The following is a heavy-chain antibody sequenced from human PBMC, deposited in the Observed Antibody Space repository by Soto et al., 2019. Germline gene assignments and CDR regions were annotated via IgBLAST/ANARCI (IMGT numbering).Heavy chain of an antibody. CDR1: GYSFPSHG. V-gene: IGHV1-18*01. Sequence: QVQLVHSEAEVKKPGPSVKVSCKTSGYSFPSHGISWVRQAPGRGLEWMGWINADNGNTKYKQKFQGRVTMTTDTSTTTAYMELRSLKSDDTAVYYCARDHPRGYSGLDYWGQGTLVTVSS. CDR2: INADNGNT. J-gene: IGHJ4*02. D-gene: IGHD5-12*01. CDR3: ARDHPRGYSGLDY.